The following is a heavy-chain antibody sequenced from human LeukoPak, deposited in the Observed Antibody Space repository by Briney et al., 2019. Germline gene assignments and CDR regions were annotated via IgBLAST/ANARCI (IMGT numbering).Heavy chain of an antibody. J-gene: IGHJ4*02. CDR2: IRYDGSNK. V-gene: IGHV3-30*02. CDR3: AKDMDRIAVAGFDY. Sequence: GGSLRLSCAASGFTFSSYGMHWVRQAPGKGLEWVAFIRYDGSNKYYADSVKGRFTISRDNSKNTLYLQMNSLRAEDTAVYYCAKDMDRIAVAGFDYWGQGTPVTVSS. D-gene: IGHD6-19*01. CDR1: GFTFSSYG.